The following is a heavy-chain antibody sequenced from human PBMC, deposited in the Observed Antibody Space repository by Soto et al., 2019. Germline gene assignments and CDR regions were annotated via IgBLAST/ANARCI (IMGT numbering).Heavy chain of an antibody. D-gene: IGHD3-16*01. CDR1: GGSFRNFV. Sequence: QVQLVQSGAEVKKPGSSVKVSCKASGGSFRNFVISWVRQAPRQGLEWMGGIIPNSGTTNYAQKFQGKVTITADESTSTAYMALSGLTSEDTSLYYCEIDLGGEATTRFWCQGTRVSVSS. J-gene: IGHJ4*02. V-gene: IGHV1-69*01. CDR2: IIPNSGTT. CDR3: EIDLGGEATTRF.